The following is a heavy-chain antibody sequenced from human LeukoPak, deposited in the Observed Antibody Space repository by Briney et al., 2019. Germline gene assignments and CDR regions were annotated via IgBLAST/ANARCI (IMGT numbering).Heavy chain of an antibody. CDR2: INSDGSST. CDR1: GFTFSSYW. CDR3: AKRGFGLLGIDY. Sequence: GGSLRLSCAASGFTFSSYWMHWVRQAPGKGLVWVSRINSDGSSTSYADSVKGRFTISRDNSKNTLYLQMNSLRAEDTAVYYCAKRGFGLLGIDYWGQGTLVTVSS. V-gene: IGHV3-74*01. J-gene: IGHJ4*02. D-gene: IGHD3-16*01.